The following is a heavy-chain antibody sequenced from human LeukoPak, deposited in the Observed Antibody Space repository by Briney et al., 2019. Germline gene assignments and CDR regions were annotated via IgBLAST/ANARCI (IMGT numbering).Heavy chain of an antibody. V-gene: IGHV3-7*04. CDR3: AREPDSGGLHDGYDI. CDR1: EFTFSRYW. D-gene: IGHD2-15*01. CDR2: INPDGGQK. J-gene: IGHJ3*02. Sequence: PGGSLRLSCAATEFTFSRYWMTWVRHAPGQGLEWVASINPDGGQKYYVDAVRGRITISRDNARNSLYLQMNSLRADDTAVYYCAREPDSGGLHDGYDIWGQGTMVTVSS.